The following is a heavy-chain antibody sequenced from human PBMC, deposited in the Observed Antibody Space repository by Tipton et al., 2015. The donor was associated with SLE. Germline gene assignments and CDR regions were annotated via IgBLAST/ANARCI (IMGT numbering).Heavy chain of an antibody. CDR1: GGSFSGYY. Sequence: TLSLTCAVYGGSFSGYYWSWIRQPPGKGPEWIGYIYYSGSTYYNPSLKSRVTISVDTSKNQFSLKLSSVTAADTAVYYCARGGRAPLRSSWSNAFDIWGQGTMVTASS. D-gene: IGHD6-13*01. CDR2: IYYSGST. J-gene: IGHJ3*02. CDR3: ARGGRAPLRSSWSNAFDI. V-gene: IGHV4-34*01.